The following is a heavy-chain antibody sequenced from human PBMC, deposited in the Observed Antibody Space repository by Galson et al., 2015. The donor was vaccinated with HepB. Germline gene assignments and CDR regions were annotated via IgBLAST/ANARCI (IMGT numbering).Heavy chain of an antibody. D-gene: IGHD3-10*01. CDR1: GYSFSDFG. CDR3: VRGVFVKQCVTFGVAEYLDV. V-gene: IGHV1-18*01. Sequence: SVKVSCKASGYSFSDFGISWVRQAPGQGLEWVGWISGYNGHTQYAQKLQDRVTLTRDTSTSAGYMELRSLRSDDTAVYYCVRGVFVKQCVTFGVAEYLDVWGQGPLVTVPS. J-gene: IGHJ4*02. CDR2: ISGYNGHT.